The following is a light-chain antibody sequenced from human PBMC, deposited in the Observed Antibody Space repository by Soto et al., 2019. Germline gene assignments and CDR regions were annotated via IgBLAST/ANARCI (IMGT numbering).Light chain of an antibody. Sequence: QSALTQPASVSGSPGQSITISCTGTSSDVGSYNLVSWYQHHPGKAPKLMIYDVTIRPSGISSRFSGSKSGNTASLTISGLQAEDEADYYCTSYTASNSYVALGGGTQLTVL. CDR3: TSYTASNSYVA. CDR2: DVT. V-gene: IGLV2-14*02. J-gene: IGLJ2*01. CDR1: SSDVGSYNL.